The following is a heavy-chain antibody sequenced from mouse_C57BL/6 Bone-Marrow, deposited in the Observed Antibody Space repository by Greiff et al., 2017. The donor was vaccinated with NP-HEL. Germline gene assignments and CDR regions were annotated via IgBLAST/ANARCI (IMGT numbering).Heavy chain of an antibody. J-gene: IGHJ4*01. CDR3: ARWYGPHYAMDY. D-gene: IGHD2-10*02. Sequence: VQLQQSGPELVKPGASVKISCKASGYTFTDYYMNWVKQSHGKSLEWIGDINPNNGGTSYNQKFKGKATLTVDKSSSTAYMELRSLTSEDSVVYYCARWYGPHYAMDYWGQGTSVTVSS. CDR2: INPNNGGT. V-gene: IGHV1-26*01. CDR1: GYTFTDYY.